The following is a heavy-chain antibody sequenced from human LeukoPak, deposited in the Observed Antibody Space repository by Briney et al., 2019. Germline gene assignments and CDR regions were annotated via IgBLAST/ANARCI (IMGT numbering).Heavy chain of an antibody. CDR3: ASPTEMATIYDAFDI. Sequence: SETLSLTCTVSGGSISSSRYYWGWIRQPPGKGLEWIATIYYNGDTYYNPSLKSRVTISVDTSRNQFSLKLSSVTAADTAVYYCASPTEMATIYDAFDIWGQGTMVTVSS. CDR1: GGSISSSRYY. V-gene: IGHV4-39*01. D-gene: IGHD5-24*01. J-gene: IGHJ3*02. CDR2: IYYNGDT.